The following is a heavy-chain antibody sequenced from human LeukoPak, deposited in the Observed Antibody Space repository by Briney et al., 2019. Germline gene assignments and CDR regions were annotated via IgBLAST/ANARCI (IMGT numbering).Heavy chain of an antibody. V-gene: IGHV3-30*02. CDR1: GFTFSGSG. Sequence: GGSLRLSCAASGFTFSGSGMHWVRQAPGKGLEWVAFIRNDGTNKYYADSVKGRFTISRDNSKNTLYLQMNSLRAEDTAVYYCAKLVGATESYYMDVWGKGTTVTISS. D-gene: IGHD1-26*01. CDR3: AKLVGATESYYMDV. J-gene: IGHJ6*03. CDR2: IRNDGTNK.